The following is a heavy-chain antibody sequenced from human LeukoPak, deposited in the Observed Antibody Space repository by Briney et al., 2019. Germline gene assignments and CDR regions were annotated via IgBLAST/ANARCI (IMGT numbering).Heavy chain of an antibody. Sequence: GGSLRLSCAASGFTFSSYGMHWVRQAPGKGLEWVAFIRYDGSNKYYADSVKGRFTTSRDNSKNTLYLQMNSLRAEDTAVYYCAKGRGGVNYYYYMDVWGKGTTVTISS. CDR2: IRYDGSNK. D-gene: IGHD3-10*01. CDR1: GFTFSSYG. CDR3: AKGRGGVNYYYYMDV. V-gene: IGHV3-30*02. J-gene: IGHJ6*03.